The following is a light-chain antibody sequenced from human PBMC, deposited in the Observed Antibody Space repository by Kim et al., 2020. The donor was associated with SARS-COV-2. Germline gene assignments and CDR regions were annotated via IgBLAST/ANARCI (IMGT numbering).Light chain of an antibody. CDR3: QQYNNWPPGT. J-gene: IGKJ1*01. Sequence: SPGERPTLSCWASQSVRSNLAWYQQKPGQAPRLLIYGAPTRATGIPARFSGSGSVTEFTLTISSLQSEDFAVYYCQQYNNWPPGTFGQGTKVDIK. CDR2: GAP. CDR1: QSVRSN. V-gene: IGKV3-15*01.